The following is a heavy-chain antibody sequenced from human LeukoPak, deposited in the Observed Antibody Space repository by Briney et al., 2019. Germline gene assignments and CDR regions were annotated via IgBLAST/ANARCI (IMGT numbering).Heavy chain of an antibody. V-gene: IGHV1-69*13. J-gene: IGHJ6*03. CDR3: ARGGSSWYGAYYYYYYMDV. CDR2: IIPIFGTA. D-gene: IGHD6-13*01. Sequence: VKVSCKASGGTFSSYAISWVRQAPGQGLEWMGGIIPIFGTANYAQKFQGRVTITADKSTSTAYMELSSLRSEDTAVYYCARGGSSWYGAYYYYYYMDVWGKGTTVTVSS. CDR1: GGTFSSYA.